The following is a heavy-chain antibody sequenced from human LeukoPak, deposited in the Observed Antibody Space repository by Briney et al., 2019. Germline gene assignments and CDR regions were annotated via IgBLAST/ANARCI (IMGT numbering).Heavy chain of an antibody. CDR2: ISYDGSNK. D-gene: IGHD2-2*01. J-gene: IGHJ6*03. CDR3: ARRGYQLLPRSYYYYYMDV. Sequence: GGSLRLSCVASGFTFSSYNMNWVRQAPGKGLEWVAVISYDGSNKYYADSVKGRFTISRDNSKNTLYLQMNSLRAEDTAVYYCARRGYQLLPRSYYYYYMDVWGKGTTVTVSS. V-gene: IGHV3-30*03. CDR1: GFTFSSYN.